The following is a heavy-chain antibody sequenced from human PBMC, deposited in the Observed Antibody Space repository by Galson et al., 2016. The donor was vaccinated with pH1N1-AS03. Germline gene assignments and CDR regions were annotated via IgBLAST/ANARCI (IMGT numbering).Heavy chain of an antibody. J-gene: IGHJ2*01. CDR1: GFSLSTSGVA. D-gene: IGHD6-13*01. V-gene: IGHV2-5*02. Sequence: PALVKPTQTLTLTCTFSGFSLSTSGVAVGWIRQPPGKALECLALIHWDDDKHYSPSLKSRLTITKDTSKNQVVLTMTNMDPVDTTTYYCAHRPSSCHYWDFDLWGQGTLVTVSS. CDR3: AHRPSSCHYWDFDL. CDR2: IHWDDDK.